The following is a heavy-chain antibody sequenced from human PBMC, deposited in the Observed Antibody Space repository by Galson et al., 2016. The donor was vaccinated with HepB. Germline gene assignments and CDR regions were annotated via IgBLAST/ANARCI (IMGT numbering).Heavy chain of an antibody. Sequence: SVKVSCKASGYTFSDYYMHWVRQAPGQGLEWMGIINPTDVTTTYAQKFQGRVTMTRDTSTSTVYMELSSLSSADTAVYYCARGADSGYDLGDYWGQGTLVTVSS. CDR3: ARGADSGYDLGDY. CDR1: GYTFSDYY. CDR2: INPTDVTT. V-gene: IGHV1-46*01. J-gene: IGHJ4*02. D-gene: IGHD5-12*01.